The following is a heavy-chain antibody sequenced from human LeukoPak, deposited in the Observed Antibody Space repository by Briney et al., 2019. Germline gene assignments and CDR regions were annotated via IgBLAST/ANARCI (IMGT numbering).Heavy chain of an antibody. CDR1: GGSISSGGYS. V-gene: IGHV4-30-2*01. D-gene: IGHD5/OR15-5a*01. CDR2: IYHSGST. CDR3: ASSTISVWGGDNFDY. Sequence: PSETLSLTCAVSGGSISSGGYSWSWLRQPPGKGLEWIGYIYHSGSTYYNPSLKSRVTISVDRSKNQFSLKLSSVTAADTAVYYCASSTISVWGGDNFDYWGQGTLVTVSS. J-gene: IGHJ4*02.